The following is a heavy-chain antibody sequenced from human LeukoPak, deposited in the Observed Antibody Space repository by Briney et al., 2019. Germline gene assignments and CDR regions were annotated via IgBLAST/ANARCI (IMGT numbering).Heavy chain of an antibody. D-gene: IGHD6-6*01. CDR3: ARSSNSSSPVNY. CDR1: GGTFSSYA. J-gene: IGHJ4*02. Sequence: SVKVSCKASGGTFSSYAISWVRQAPGQGLEWMGRIIPIFGTANYAQKFQGRVTITTDESTSTAYMELSSLRSGDTAVYYCARSSNSSSPVNYWGQGTLVTVSS. V-gene: IGHV1-69*05. CDR2: IIPIFGTA.